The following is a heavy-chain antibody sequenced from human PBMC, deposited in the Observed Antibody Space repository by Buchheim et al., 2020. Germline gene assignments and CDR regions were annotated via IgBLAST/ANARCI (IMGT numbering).Heavy chain of an antibody. CDR3: ARHVRGYSYSPNSDY. V-gene: IGHV5-10-1*01. CDR2: IDPSDSYT. CDR1: GYSFINYW. J-gene: IGHJ4*02. D-gene: IGHD5-18*01. Sequence: EVQLVQSGAEVKKPGESLRISRKASGYSFINYWIIWVRQMPGKGLEWMGRIDPSDSYTSYSPSFQGHVTISTDKSISTAYPQWNSLKASDTAVYYCARHVRGYSYSPNSDYWGQGTL.